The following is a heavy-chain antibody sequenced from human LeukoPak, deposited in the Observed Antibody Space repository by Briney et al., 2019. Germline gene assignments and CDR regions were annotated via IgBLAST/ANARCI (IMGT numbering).Heavy chain of an antibody. CDR3: AREAPVTTYSLFDY. J-gene: IGHJ4*02. D-gene: IGHD4-17*01. V-gene: IGHV3-21*01. Sequence: KPGGSLRLSCAASGFTFSSYSMNWVCQAPGKGLEWVSSISSSSSYIYYADSVKGRFTISRDNAKNSLYLQMNSLRAEDTAVYYCAREAPVTTYSLFDYWGQGTLVTVSS. CDR1: GFTFSSYS. CDR2: ISSSSSYI.